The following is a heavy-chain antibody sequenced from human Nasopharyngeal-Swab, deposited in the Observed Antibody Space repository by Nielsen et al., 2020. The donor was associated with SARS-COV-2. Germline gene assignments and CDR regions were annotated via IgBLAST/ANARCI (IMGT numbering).Heavy chain of an antibody. CDR2: IKPDGSEK. Sequence: GESLKISCVVSGFTFSDHWMNWVRQAPGKGLEWVANIKPDGSEKYYVDSVKGRFTISRDNARNSLYLQMNSLRAEDTAVYYCARGGGRAATGDYYFDYWGQGTLVTVSS. CDR1: GFTFSDHW. V-gene: IGHV3-7*01. J-gene: IGHJ4*02. D-gene: IGHD2-15*01. CDR3: ARGGGRAATGDYYFDY.